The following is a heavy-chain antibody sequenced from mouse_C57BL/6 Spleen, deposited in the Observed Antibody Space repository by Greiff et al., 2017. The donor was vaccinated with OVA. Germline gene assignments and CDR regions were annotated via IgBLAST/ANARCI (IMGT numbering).Heavy chain of an antibody. CDR2: INYDGSST. D-gene: IGHD3-3*01. CDR3: AREGDLFDY. V-gene: IGHV5-16*01. Sequence: EVQVVESEGGLVQPGSSMKLSCTASGFTFSDYYMAWVRQVPEKGLEWVANINYDGSSTYYLDSLKSRFIISRDNAKNILYLQMSSLKSEDTATYYCAREGDLFDYWGQGTTLTVSS. CDR1: GFTFSDYY. J-gene: IGHJ2*01.